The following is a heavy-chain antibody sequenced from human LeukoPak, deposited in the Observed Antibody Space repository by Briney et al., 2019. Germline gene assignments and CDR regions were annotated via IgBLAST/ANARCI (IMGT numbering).Heavy chain of an antibody. Sequence: GGSLRLSCAASGFTFSSYATSWVRQAPGKGLEWVSAISGSGGSTYYADSVKGRFTISRDSSKNTLYLQMNSLRAEDTAVYYCAKGASGSYYRRYYFDYWGQGTLVTVSS. J-gene: IGHJ4*02. D-gene: IGHD1-26*01. V-gene: IGHV3-23*01. CDR1: GFTFSSYA. CDR3: AKGASGSYYRRYYFDY. CDR2: ISGSGGST.